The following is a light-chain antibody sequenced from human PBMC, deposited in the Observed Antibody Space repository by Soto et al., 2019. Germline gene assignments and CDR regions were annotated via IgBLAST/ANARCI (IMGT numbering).Light chain of an antibody. V-gene: IGKV3-20*01. CDR3: QQHTSSPPMST. CDR1: QSMSNRY. CDR2: GTS. J-gene: IGKJ2*01. Sequence: DIVLTQSPGTLSLSPGERATLSCRASQSMSNRYLAWYHQKPGQAPRLLIYGTSNRATGIPDRFSGSGAWTDFTLTISRLEPEDVALYYCQQHTSSPPMSTFGQGTRLEI.